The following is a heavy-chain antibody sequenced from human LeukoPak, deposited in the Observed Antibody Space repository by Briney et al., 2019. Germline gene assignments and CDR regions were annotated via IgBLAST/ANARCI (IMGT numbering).Heavy chain of an antibody. J-gene: IGHJ4*02. CDR2: IYYSGST. Sequence: SETLSLTCTVSGGSISSYYWSWIRQPPGKGLEWIGYIYYSGSTNYNPSLKSRVTISADTAKNQFSLKLSSVTAADTVVYYCALHPSAPYLFDFWGQGTLVTVSS. CDR3: ALHPSAPYLFDF. D-gene: IGHD3-10*01. V-gene: IGHV4-59*08. CDR1: GGSISSYY.